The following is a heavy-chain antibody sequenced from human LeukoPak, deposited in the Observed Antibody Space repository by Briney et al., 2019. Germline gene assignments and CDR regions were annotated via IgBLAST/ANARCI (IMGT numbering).Heavy chain of an antibody. D-gene: IGHD4-11*01. CDR1: KFAFSSYA. J-gene: IGHJ6*02. CDR2: ISGGGGNT. CDR3: ARVDDYTTSYGMDV. V-gene: IGHV3-23*01. Sequence: GGSLRLSCAASKFAFSSYAMSWVRQAPGKGLEWVSAISGGGGNTYYADSVKGRFTISRDNSKNTLYLQMNSLRAEDTAVYYCARVDDYTTSYGMDVWGQGTTVTVSS.